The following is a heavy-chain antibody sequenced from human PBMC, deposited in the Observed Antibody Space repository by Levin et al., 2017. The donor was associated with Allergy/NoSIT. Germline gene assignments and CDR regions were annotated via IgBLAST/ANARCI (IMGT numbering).Heavy chain of an antibody. CDR3: VRLPRGWAAAGTGYYYYGMDV. CDR1: GFTFSNYA. D-gene: IGHD6-13*01. J-gene: IGHJ6*02. CDR2: ITNSGRT. Sequence: GGSLRLSCAASGFTFSNYAMSWVRQAPGKGLEWVSAITNSGRTYYADSVKGRFTVSRDNSKNMLYLQMNSLRADDTAVYYCVRLPRGWAAAGTGYYYYGMDVWGQGTTVTVSS. V-gene: IGHV3-23*01.